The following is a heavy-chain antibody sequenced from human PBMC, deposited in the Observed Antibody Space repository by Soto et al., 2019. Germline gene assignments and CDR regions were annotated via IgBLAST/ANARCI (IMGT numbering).Heavy chain of an antibody. D-gene: IGHD3-10*01. CDR3: AKDLVFPYYQEANY. CDR1: GFTFSSYA. J-gene: IGHJ4*02. V-gene: IGHV3-23*01. Sequence: EVQLLESGGGLVQPGGSLRLSCAASGFTFSSYAMSWVRQAPGKGLEWVSAMSGSGGSTYYADSVKGRFTISRDNSKNTLYLQMNSLRAEDTAVYYCAKDLVFPYYQEANYWGQGTLVTVSS. CDR2: MSGSGGST.